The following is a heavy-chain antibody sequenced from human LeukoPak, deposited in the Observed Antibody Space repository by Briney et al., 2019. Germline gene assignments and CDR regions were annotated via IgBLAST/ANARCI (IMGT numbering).Heavy chain of an antibody. J-gene: IGHJ3*02. CDR2: ISSSSSYI. CDR1: GFTFSSYS. CDR3: ARVRSSGYSDAFDI. Sequence: PGGSLRLSCAASGFTFSSYSMNWVRQAPGKGLEWVSSISSSSSYIYYADSVKGRFTISRDNAKNSLYLQMNSLRAEDTAVYYCARVRSSGYSDAFDIWGQGTMVTVSS. V-gene: IGHV3-21*01. D-gene: IGHD3-22*01.